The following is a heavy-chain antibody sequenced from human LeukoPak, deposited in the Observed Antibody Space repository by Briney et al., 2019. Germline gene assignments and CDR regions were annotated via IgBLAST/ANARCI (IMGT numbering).Heavy chain of an antibody. CDR2: IYPDDSDT. D-gene: IGHD3-16*01. CDR1: GYSFTNYW. Sequence: GESLKISCKGSGYSFTNYWIAWVRQMPGKGLEWMGIIYPDDSDTRYIPSFQGQVTISADKSISTAYPQWSSLKASDTAMYYCARIWLRAFDIWGQGTVVTVSS. CDR3: ARIWLRAFDI. J-gene: IGHJ3*02. V-gene: IGHV5-51*01.